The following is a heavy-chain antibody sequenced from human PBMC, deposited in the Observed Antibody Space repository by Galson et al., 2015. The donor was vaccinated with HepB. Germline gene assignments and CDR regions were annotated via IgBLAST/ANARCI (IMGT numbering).Heavy chain of an antibody. CDR1: GFTFSGYG. CDR3: ARDQTAYNFWSGYFWFDP. V-gene: IGHV3-30-3*01. J-gene: IGHJ5*02. CDR2: ISYDGNKK. D-gene: IGHD3-3*01. Sequence: SLRLSCAASGFTFSGYGLHWVRQAPGKGLEWVSFISYDGNKKSYVDSVKGRFTIFRDNSKNTVYLQMNSLRSEDTAVYYCARDQTAYNFWSGYFWFDPWGQGTLVTVPS.